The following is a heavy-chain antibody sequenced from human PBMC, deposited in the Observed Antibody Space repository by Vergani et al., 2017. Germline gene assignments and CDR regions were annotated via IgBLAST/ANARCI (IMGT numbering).Heavy chain of an antibody. D-gene: IGHD6-19*01. CDR2: ITGSGGST. Sequence: EVQLFESGGGLVQPGGSLRLSCAASGFTFSSYAMSWVRQAPGKGLEWVSAITGSGGSTYDADSVKGRFTISRDNSKNTLYLQMNSLRAEDTAVYYCAKEPYSSGWYGNWYFDLWSRGTLVTVSS. J-gene: IGHJ2*01. V-gene: IGHV3-23*01. CDR1: GFTFSSYA. CDR3: AKEPYSSGWYGNWYFDL.